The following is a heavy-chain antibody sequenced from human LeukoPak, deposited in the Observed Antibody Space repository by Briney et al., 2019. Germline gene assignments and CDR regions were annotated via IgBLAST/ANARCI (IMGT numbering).Heavy chain of an antibody. Sequence: SETLSLTCTVSGVSISSGAYYWSWFRQPPGKGLEWIGYIYYSGRTYYKPSLRSRVTISVDRSRNQFSLKLTSVTAADTAGYYCARHAEESFDAFNIWGQGTMVTVSS. V-gene: IGHV4-30-4*01. CDR2: IYYSGRT. CDR3: ARHAEESFDAFNI. CDR1: GVSISSGAYY. J-gene: IGHJ3*02. D-gene: IGHD1-26*01.